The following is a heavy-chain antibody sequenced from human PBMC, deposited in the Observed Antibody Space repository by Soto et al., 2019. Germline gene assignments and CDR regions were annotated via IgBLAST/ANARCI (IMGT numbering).Heavy chain of an antibody. CDR1: GYTFTSYG. J-gene: IGHJ6*02. Sequence: QVQLVQSGAEVKKPGASVKVSCKASGYTFTSYGISWVRQAPGQGLEWMGWISAYNGNTNYAQKLQGRVTMTTATSTSTAYMELRSLRSDDTAVYYCGLFRRSPAYYGMDVWGQGTTVTVSS. CDR2: ISAYNGNT. V-gene: IGHV1-18*01. D-gene: IGHD2-15*01. CDR3: GLFRRSPAYYGMDV.